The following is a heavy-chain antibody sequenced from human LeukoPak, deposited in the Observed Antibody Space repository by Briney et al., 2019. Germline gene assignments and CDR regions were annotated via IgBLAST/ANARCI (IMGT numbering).Heavy chain of an antibody. V-gene: IGHV6-1*01. D-gene: IGHD1-1*01. CDR3: AKVEPTKGWFDP. CDR1: GDSAPSGTTT. J-gene: IGHJ5*02. Sequence: SQTLSLTCAISGDSAPSGTTTWNWIRQSPSRGLEWLGRTYYRSKWHNDYAVSVKSRITISPDTSKNQLSLQLNSVIPEDTAVYFCAKVEPTKGWFDPWGQGTLVIVSS. CDR2: TYYRSKWHN.